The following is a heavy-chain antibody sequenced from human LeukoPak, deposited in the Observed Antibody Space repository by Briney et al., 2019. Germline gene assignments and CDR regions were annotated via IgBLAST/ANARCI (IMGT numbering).Heavy chain of an antibody. V-gene: IGHV3-48*01. CDR1: GFTFSHYS. J-gene: IGHJ6*03. CDR2: ISSISDTI. D-gene: IGHD5/OR15-5a*01. CDR3: AKGPKQLLIRRSVWIYMDV. Sequence: GGSLRLSCAASGFTFSHYSMIWVRQAPGKGLEWISYISSISDTIYYADSVKGRFTISRDNAVNSLYLQMNSLRAEDTAVYYCAKGPKQLLIRRSVWIYMDVWGKGTTVTISS.